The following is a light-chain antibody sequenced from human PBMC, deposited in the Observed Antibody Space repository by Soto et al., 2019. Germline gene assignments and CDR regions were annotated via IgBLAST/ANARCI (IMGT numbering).Light chain of an antibody. Sequence: EIVLTQSPATLSLSPGERATLSCRASQSVSTYLAWYQQKPGQAPRLVIYTASYRAAGIPARFSGSGSGTDFTLTISTLGPEYFAVYYCQQRSSWPLPFGGGTKVEIK. J-gene: IGKJ4*01. CDR1: QSVSTY. CDR3: QQRSSWPLP. CDR2: TAS. V-gene: IGKV3-11*01.